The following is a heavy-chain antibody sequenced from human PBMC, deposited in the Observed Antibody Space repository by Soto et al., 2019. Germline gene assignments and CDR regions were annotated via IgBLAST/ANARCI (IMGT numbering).Heavy chain of an antibody. Sequence: QVQLVQSGAEVKKPGSSVKVSCKASGGTFSSYTISWVRQAPGQGLEWMGRIIPILGIANYAQKFQGRVTITADKSTSTAYMELSSLRSEDTAVYYCARGSNGYSSGWYIYWGQGTLVTVSS. D-gene: IGHD6-19*01. CDR1: GGTFSSYT. CDR3: ARGSNGYSSGWYIY. V-gene: IGHV1-69*02. J-gene: IGHJ4*02. CDR2: IIPILGIA.